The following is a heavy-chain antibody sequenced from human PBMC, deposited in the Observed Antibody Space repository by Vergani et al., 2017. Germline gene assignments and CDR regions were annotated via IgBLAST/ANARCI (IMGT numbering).Heavy chain of an antibody. J-gene: IGHJ4*02. CDR1: GFALNRHA. D-gene: IGHD2-2*02. CDR3: VRDRGLCAGGRCYTEAWDY. Sequence: QVQLVESGGGVVQPGTSLRLSCVVSGFALNRHAMYWVRQAPGKGLEWVVGISFDGTNEYYPDLVKGRFTISRDIAKNTLYLQVRSLRLEDTGVYHCVRDRGLCAGGRCYTEAWDYWGQGTPLTVFS. CDR2: ISFDGTNE. V-gene: IGHV3-30-3*01.